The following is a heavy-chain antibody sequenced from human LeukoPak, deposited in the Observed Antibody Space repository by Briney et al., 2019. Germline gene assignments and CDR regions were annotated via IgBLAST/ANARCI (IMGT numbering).Heavy chain of an antibody. Sequence: ASVKVSCKVSGYTLTELAIHWVRQAPGKGLEWMGGFDPEDVETIYAQKFQGRVTMTQDTYTDTAYMALSSLRSDDTAVYYCATYSGYAAYWGQGTLVSVSS. CDR1: GYTLTELA. J-gene: IGHJ4*02. D-gene: IGHD5-12*01. CDR2: FDPEDVET. V-gene: IGHV1-24*01. CDR3: ATYSGYAAY.